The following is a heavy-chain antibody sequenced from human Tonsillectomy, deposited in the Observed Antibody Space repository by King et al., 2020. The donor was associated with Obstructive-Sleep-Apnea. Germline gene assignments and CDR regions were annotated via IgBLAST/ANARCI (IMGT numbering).Heavy chain of an antibody. V-gene: IGHV4-39*07. D-gene: IGHD2-8*01. J-gene: IGHJ6*01. Sequence: LQLQESGPGLVKPSETLSLTCTVSGGSITGTNYYWGWIRQPPGKGLEWIGSVSYSGSTYYNPSLKSRVTMSVDTSKKQFSLKLSSVTAANTAVYYCARDVCTKGLCYEYSYYGMDVCAQGTSVTVSS. CDR3: ARDVCTKGLCYEYSYYGMDV. CDR2: VSYSGST. CDR1: GGSITGTNYY.